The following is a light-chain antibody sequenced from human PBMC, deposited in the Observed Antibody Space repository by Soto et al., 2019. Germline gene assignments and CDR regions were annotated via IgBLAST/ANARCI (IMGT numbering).Light chain of an antibody. Sequence: DIELTQSPSSLSASVGDRGTITCRASQNINSYLNWYQQKPGRAPTILIYATSTLQSGVPSRFSGSGSWTDFTLTISSLQPADFSTYFCQQSYTTLWTFGQGTKVDIK. CDR1: QNINSY. CDR2: ATS. CDR3: QQSYTTLWT. J-gene: IGKJ1*01. V-gene: IGKV1-39*01.